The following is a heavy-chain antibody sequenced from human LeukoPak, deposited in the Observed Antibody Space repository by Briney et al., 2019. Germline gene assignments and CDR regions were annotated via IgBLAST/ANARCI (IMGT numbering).Heavy chain of an antibody. Sequence: SETLSLTCTVSGGSITAGNHHWGWIRQPPGKGLEWIGSVYYSGSIFSDTSHKSRVTISGDTSKDQFSLSLSSVTAADTAVYYCARLNPGYVTAPHDSWGQGMLVTVSS. CDR2: VYYSGSI. J-gene: IGHJ5*01. V-gene: IGHV4-39*01. CDR3: ARLNPGYVTAPHDS. CDR1: GGSITAGNHH. D-gene: IGHD3-16*01.